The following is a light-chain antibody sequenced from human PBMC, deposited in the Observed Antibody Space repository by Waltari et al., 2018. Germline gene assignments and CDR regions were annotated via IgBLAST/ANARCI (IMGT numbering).Light chain of an antibody. V-gene: IGLV2-23*02. CDR3: CSYVSGSTFRV. CDR2: EVN. Sequence: SALTQPASVSGSPGQSITISCPGTSSDVVSYNLVFWYQQHPGKAPRHMIYEVNKRPSGGSNRFSGSKSGNTASLTISGLQAEDEADYYCCSYVSGSTFRVFGGGTKLTVL. CDR1: SSDVVSYNL. J-gene: IGLJ3*02.